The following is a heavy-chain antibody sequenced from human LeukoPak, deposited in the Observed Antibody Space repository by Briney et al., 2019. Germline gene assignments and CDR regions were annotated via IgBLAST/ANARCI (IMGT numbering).Heavy chain of an antibody. CDR1: GGPISSYY. CDR3: ARGSRELYYFDY. J-gene: IGHJ4*02. Sequence: PSETLSLTCTVSGGPISSYYWSWIRQPPGKGLEWIGYIYYSGSTPYPPPLKRRVTISVAASKTQFSLKLNSVTAADTAVYYCARGSRELYYFDYWGQGTLVTVSS. CDR2: IYYSGST. V-gene: IGHV4-59*01. D-gene: IGHD1-7*01.